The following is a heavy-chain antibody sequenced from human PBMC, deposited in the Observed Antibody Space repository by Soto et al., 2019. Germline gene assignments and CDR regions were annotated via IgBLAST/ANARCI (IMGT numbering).Heavy chain of an antibody. Sequence: SETLSLTCTVSGDSISSGDYYWSWIRQSPDKGLEWIGYTYHSGRTYYKPSLKSRVTISADTSKNQFSLKLSSVTAADTAVYYCARRHYYDSSGYADALDIWGQGTSVTVSS. D-gene: IGHD3-22*01. CDR1: GDSISSGDYY. CDR3: ARRHYYDSSGYADALDI. J-gene: IGHJ3*02. V-gene: IGHV4-30-4*01. CDR2: TYHSGRT.